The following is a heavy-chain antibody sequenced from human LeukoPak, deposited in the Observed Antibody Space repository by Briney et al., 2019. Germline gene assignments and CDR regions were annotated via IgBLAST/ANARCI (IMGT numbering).Heavy chain of an antibody. D-gene: IGHD3-22*01. CDR3: ARVEVYYDSSGYTFDY. CDR1: GYTFTSYG. V-gene: IGHV1-18*01. J-gene: IGHJ4*02. CDR2: ISAYNGNT. Sequence: ASVKVSCKASGYTFTSYGISWVRQAPGQGLEWMGWISAYNGNTNYAQKLQGSVTMTTDTSTSTAYLELRSLRSDDTAVYYCARVEVYYDSSGYTFDYWGQGTLVTVSS.